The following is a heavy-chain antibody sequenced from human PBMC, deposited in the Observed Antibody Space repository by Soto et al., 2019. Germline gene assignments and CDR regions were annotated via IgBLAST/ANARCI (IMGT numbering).Heavy chain of an antibody. CDR3: ARDRGTSYFQH. CDR2: IIPIFGTA. V-gene: IGHV1-69*13. CDR1: GYTFTSYG. D-gene: IGHD2-2*01. J-gene: IGHJ1*01. Sequence: SVKVSCKASGYTFTSYGMTCVRQAPGRGLEWMGGIIPIFGTANYEQKFQGRVTITADESTSTAYMELSSLRSEDTAVYDCARDRGTSYFQHWGQGTMVTVSS.